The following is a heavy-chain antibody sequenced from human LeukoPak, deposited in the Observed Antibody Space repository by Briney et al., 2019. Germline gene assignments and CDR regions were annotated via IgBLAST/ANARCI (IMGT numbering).Heavy chain of an antibody. CDR3: ARVVGVTEGWGYFDY. J-gene: IGHJ4*02. CDR1: GFTFRSYG. CDR2: IWFDGSKE. D-gene: IGHD2-21*02. Sequence: GRSLILSCAASGFTFRSYGMHWVRQAPGKGLEWVAVIWFDGSKEYYADSAKGRFTISRDNPKNTVYLQMNSLRVEDTAVYYCARVVGVTEGWGYFDYWGQGALVTVSS. V-gene: IGHV3-33*01.